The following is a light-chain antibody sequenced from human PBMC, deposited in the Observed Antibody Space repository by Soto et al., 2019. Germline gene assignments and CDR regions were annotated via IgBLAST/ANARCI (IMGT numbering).Light chain of an antibody. V-gene: IGKV1-39*01. CDR1: QSISSY. Sequence: DIQMTQSPSSLSSSVGYRFTMTCGASQSISSYLNWYQQKPWKAPKVLIYAASSLQSGVPSRFSGIGSGTDFTLSISSLQPEDFATYYCQQSYSGPLTFGGGTKVDIK. CDR2: AAS. J-gene: IGKJ4*01. CDR3: QQSYSGPLT.